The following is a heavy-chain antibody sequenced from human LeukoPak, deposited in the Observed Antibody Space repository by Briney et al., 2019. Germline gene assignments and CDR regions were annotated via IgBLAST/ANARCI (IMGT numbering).Heavy chain of an antibody. CDR1: GYTFTSYY. CDR2: INPSGGST. J-gene: IGHJ4*02. CDR3: ARMVSGSIAVALDFDY. V-gene: IGHV1-46*01. D-gene: IGHD6-19*01. Sequence: GASVKVSCKASGYTFTSYYMHWVRQAPGQGLEWMGIINPSGGSTSYAQKFQGRVTVTRDTSTSTVYMELSSLRSEDTAVYYCARMVSGSIAVALDFDYWGQGTLVTVSS.